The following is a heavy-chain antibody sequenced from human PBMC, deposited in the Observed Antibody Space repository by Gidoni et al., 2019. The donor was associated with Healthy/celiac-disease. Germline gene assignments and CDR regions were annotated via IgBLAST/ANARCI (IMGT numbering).Heavy chain of an antibody. CDR3: ARDHSGWSYFDY. Sequence: EVQLVESGGDLVQPGGSLSLSGTASGYTLSSYWMHWVRQAPGKGLVWVSRNNSDGSSTSYPDSVKGRFTISRDNAKNTRYLQMNSLRAEDTAVYYCARDHSGWSYFDYWGQGTLVTVSS. J-gene: IGHJ4*02. CDR1: GYTLSSYW. V-gene: IGHV3-74*01. CDR2: NNSDGSST. D-gene: IGHD6-6*01.